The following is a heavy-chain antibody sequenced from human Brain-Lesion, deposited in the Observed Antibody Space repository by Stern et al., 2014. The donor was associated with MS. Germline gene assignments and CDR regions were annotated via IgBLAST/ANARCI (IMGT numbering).Heavy chain of an antibody. CDR3: ARHQLGYGYAYLRY. CDR2: VYYSGNT. J-gene: IGHJ4*02. V-gene: IGHV4-39*01. Sequence: QVQLQQWGPGLVKPSDTLSLTCSVSGDYLSSSTFYWGWIRQPPGKGPEWIGSVYYSGNTYYHPFLKSRVTISVDTSKNQFFLRLPSVTAADTAVYYCARHQLGYGYAYLRYWGQGTLVTVSS. D-gene: IGHD5-18*01. CDR1: GDYLSSSTFY.